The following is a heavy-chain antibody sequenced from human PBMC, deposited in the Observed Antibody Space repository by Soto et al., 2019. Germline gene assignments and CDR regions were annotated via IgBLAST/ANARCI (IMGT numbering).Heavy chain of an antibody. D-gene: IGHD6-13*01. Sequence: SVKVSCKASGGTFSSYAISWVRQAPGRGLEWMGGIIPIFGTANYAQKFQGRVTITADKSTSTAYMELSSLRSEDTAVYYCARDSGYSSSWHLAGAFDIWGQGTMVTVSS. CDR1: GGTFSSYA. J-gene: IGHJ3*02. V-gene: IGHV1-69*06. CDR2: IIPIFGTA. CDR3: ARDSGYSSSWHLAGAFDI.